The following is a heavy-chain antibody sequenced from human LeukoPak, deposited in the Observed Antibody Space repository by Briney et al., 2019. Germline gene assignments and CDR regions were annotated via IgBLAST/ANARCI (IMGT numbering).Heavy chain of an antibody. CDR1: GLTFSSYA. J-gene: IGHJ6*02. V-gene: IGHV3-23*01. Sequence: GGSLRLSCAASGLTFSSYAMNWVRQAPGKGLEWVSAISGGGGSTYYADSVKGRFTISRDNSKNTLYLQMNSLRAEDTAVYYCAKGIQQWPGDYYYYYGMDVWGQGTTVTVSS. CDR2: ISGGGGST. D-gene: IGHD5-18*01. CDR3: AKGIQQWPGDYYYYYGMDV.